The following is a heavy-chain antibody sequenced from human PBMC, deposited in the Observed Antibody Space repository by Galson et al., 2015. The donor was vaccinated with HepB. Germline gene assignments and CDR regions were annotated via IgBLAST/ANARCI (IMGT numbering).Heavy chain of an antibody. CDR3: AKVAGVSYYYYYGMDA. D-gene: IGHD3-10*01. V-gene: IGHV3-23*01. Sequence: SLRLSCAASGFTLYTYSMSWVRQAPGKGLEWVSAIRGSSDDTYYADSVRGRFTISRDSSKSTLYLQMHSLRAEDTAVYYCAKVAGVSYYYYYGMDAWGQGTAVTVSS. CDR2: IRGSSDDT. CDR1: GFTLYTYS. J-gene: IGHJ6*02.